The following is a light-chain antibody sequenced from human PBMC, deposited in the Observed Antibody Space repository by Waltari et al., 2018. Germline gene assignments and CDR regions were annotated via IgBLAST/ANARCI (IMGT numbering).Light chain of an antibody. J-gene: IGKJ2*01. V-gene: IGKV2-30*02. Sequence: DVVMNQSPLSLAVTLGQPASISCWSSQSLVQSDGSIFLNWFHQKPGQSPRRLIYKVSNRESGVPDRFSGSGSGTDFTLKISRVEAEDVGIYYCLQSSQWPYAFGQGTKLEIK. CDR3: LQSSQWPYA. CDR1: QSLVQSDGSIF. CDR2: KVS.